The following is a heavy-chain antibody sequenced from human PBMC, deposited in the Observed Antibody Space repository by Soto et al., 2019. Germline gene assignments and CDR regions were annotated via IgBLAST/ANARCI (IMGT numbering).Heavy chain of an antibody. CDR1: GGSVNIGTYY. D-gene: IGHD3-22*01. V-gene: IGHV4-61*01. CDR3: ARQVSDYYDSSGYRYYYYYGIDV. J-gene: IGHJ6*02. CDR2: IHYSGST. Sequence: PSETLSLTCTVPGGSVNIGTYYWSWIRQPPGKGLEWIGFIHYSGSTNYNPSLKGRVTISVDTSKNQFSLKLSSVTTADTAVYYCARQVSDYYDSSGYRYYYYYGIDVWGQGTTVTVSS.